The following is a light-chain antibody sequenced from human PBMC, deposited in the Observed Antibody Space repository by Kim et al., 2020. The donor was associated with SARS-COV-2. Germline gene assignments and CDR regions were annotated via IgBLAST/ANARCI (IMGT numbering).Light chain of an antibody. CDR2: YDN. CDR1: ISNIGTNP. V-gene: IGLV1-44*01. J-gene: IGLJ2*01. Sequence: GQWVTISCSGGISNIGTNPVNWYQQLPGTVPKLLMSYDNQRPSGVPDRFSGSKSGSSASLAISGLQSEDEADYYCAVWDDSLNAVVFGGGTKVTVL. CDR3: AVWDDSLNAVV.